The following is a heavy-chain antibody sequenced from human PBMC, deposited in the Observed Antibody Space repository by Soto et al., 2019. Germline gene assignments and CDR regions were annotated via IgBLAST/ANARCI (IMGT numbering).Heavy chain of an antibody. CDR2: IYYGGST. D-gene: IGHD5-18*01. CDR1: GDSVRGVGFL. V-gene: IGHV4-30-4*01. Sequence: SETLSLTCTVSGDSVRGVGFLWAWLRRPPGKGLEWIGYIYYGGSTYYSPSLESRIHISLDGTRNQYSLTLNSVTAADTAVYFCARAPVGVDTISYFDYWGQGKLVTVSS. J-gene: IGHJ4*02. CDR3: ARAPVGVDTISYFDY.